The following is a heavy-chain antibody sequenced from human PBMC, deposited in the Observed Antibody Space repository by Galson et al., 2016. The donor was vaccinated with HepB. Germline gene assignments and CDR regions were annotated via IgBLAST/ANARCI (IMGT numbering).Heavy chain of an antibody. CDR1: GDSVSSENAG. CDR3: ARHWDSTWYYFDY. D-gene: IGHD1-7*01. J-gene: IGHJ4*02. CDR2: TYYRSKWYS. V-gene: IGHV6-1*01. Sequence: CAISGDSVSSENAGWNWIRQSPSRGLEWLGKTYYRSKWYSDYAPSVKSRISITADTSKNQFSLQFNSVTLADTSVYYCARHWDSTWYYFDYWGQGTLVTVSS.